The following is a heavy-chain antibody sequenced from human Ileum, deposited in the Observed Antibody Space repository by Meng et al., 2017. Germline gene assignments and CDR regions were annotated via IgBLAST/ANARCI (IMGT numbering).Heavy chain of an antibody. Sequence: GESLKSSCVASGFTFSNYDMRWVRQAPGNGLEWVSFIYRGSDGRTHYADSVRGRFTISRDNSRNTMYLQMNSLRADDTAIYYCTNRALNAVYWGQGTLVTVSS. D-gene: IGHD1-26*01. CDR2: IYRGSDGRT. CDR1: GFTFSNYD. J-gene: IGHJ4*02. V-gene: IGHV3-23*01. CDR3: TNRALNAVY.